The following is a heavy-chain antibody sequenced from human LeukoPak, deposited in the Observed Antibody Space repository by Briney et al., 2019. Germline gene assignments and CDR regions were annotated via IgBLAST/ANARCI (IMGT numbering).Heavy chain of an antibody. CDR1: GGSISIYY. J-gene: IGHJ4*02. CDR3: ARLRPSGYSSGSYVDY. D-gene: IGHD6-19*01. CDR2: IYYSGST. V-gene: IGHV4-59*08. Sequence: PSETLSLTCTVSGGSISIYYWSWIRQPPGKGLEWIGYIYYSGSTNYNPSLKSRVTISVDTSKNQFSLKLSSVTAADTAVYYCARLRPSGYSSGSYVDYWGQGTLVTVSS.